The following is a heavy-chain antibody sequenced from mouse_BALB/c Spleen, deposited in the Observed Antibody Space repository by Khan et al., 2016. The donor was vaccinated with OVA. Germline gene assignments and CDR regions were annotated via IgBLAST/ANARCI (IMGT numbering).Heavy chain of an antibody. Sequence: EVELVESGGGLVKPGGSLKLSCAASGFTFSRYAMSWVRQTLEKRLEWVASIGTGGSTYYPESVKGRFTTSTENARNILYLQMSSLRSEDMAMYYCARVYGSSGVDYWGQGTTLTVSS. D-gene: IGHD1-1*01. CDR3: ARVYGSSGVDY. J-gene: IGHJ2*01. CDR1: GFTFSRYA. CDR2: IGTGGST. V-gene: IGHV5-6-5*01.